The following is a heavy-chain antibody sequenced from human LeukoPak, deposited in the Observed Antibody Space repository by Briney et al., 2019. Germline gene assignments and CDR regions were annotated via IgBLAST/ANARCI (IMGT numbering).Heavy chain of an antibody. D-gene: IGHD3-10*01. J-gene: IGHJ6*03. V-gene: IGHV1-2*02. CDR1: GYTFTSYD. CDR2: INPNSGGT. Sequence: ASVNVSCKASGYTFTSYDINWVRQATGQGLEWMGWINPNSGGTNYAQKFQGRVTMTRDTSISTAYMELSRLRSDDTAVYYCARDPRYGSGSYYYYYYYMDVWGKGTTVTISS. CDR3: ARDPRYGSGSYYYYYYYMDV.